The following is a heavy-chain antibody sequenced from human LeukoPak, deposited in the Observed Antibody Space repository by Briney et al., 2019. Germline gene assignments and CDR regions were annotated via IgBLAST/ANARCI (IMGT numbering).Heavy chain of an antibody. D-gene: IGHD3-10*01. CDR3: ARDRAEYYGLDP. CDR2: INPSGGST. V-gene: IGHV1-46*01. Sequence: ASVKVSCKASGYTFTSYYMHWVRQTPGQGLEWMGIINPSGGSTSYAQKFQGRVTMTRDTSTSTVYMELSSLRSEDTAVYYCARDRAEYYGLDPWGQGTLVAVSS. CDR1: GYTFTSYY. J-gene: IGHJ5*02.